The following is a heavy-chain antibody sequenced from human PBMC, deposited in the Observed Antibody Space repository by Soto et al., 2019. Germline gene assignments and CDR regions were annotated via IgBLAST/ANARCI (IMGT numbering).Heavy chain of an antibody. Sequence: QVQLVQSGAEVKKPGSSVKVSCKASGGTFSSYAISWVRQAPGQGLEWMGGIIPIFGTANYAQKFQGRVNMTADESTRTAYMELSSLRSEDTAGYYCARHPGGRGYYYGMDVWGQGTTVPVSS. CDR3: ARHPGGRGYYYGMDV. J-gene: IGHJ6*02. CDR2: IIPIFGTA. V-gene: IGHV1-69*12. CDR1: GGTFSSYA. D-gene: IGHD2-15*01.